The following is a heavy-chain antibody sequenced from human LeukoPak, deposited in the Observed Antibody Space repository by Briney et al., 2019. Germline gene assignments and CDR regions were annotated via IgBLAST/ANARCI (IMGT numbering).Heavy chain of an antibody. J-gene: IGHJ4*02. CDR1: GFTFSSYS. CDR3: ARGREREGARSDY. D-gene: IGHD1-26*01. V-gene: IGHV3-21*01. Sequence: GGSLRLSCAASGFTFSSYSMNWVRQAPGKGLEWVSSISSSSSYTYYADSVKGRFTISRDNAKNSLYLQMNSLRAEDTAVYYCARGREREGARSDYWGQGTLVTVSS. CDR2: ISSSSSYT.